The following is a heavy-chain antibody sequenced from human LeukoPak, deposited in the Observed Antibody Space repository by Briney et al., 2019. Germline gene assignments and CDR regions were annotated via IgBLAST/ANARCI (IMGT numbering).Heavy chain of an antibody. CDR2: IKQDGSEK. D-gene: IGHD2-15*01. CDR3: ARDRWELLSNSYHYCGLDV. CDR1: GFTFSSFA. Sequence: LPGGSLRLSCAASGFTFSSFAMTWVRQAPGKGLEWVANIKQDGSEKCYVDSVKGRFTISRDNAKNSLYLQMNSLRAEDTAVYYCARDRWELLSNSYHYCGLDVWGQGTTVTVSS. V-gene: IGHV3-7*01. J-gene: IGHJ6*02.